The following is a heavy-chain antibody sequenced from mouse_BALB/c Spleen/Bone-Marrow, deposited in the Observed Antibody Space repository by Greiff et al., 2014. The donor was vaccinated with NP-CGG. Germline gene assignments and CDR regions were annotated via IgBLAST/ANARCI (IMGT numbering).Heavy chain of an antibody. CDR2: IDPSDSYT. CDR1: GYTFTSYW. CDR3: TIYYRSFAY. J-gene: IGHJ3*01. D-gene: IGHD2-14*01. V-gene: IGHV1S127*01. Sequence: QVQLKQSGAVLAKPGASVKMSCKASGYTFTSYWMHWVKQRPGQGLEWIGVIDPSDSYTSYNQKFKGKATLTVDASSSTAYMQLSSLTSEDSAVYYCTIYYRSFAYWGQGTLVTVSA.